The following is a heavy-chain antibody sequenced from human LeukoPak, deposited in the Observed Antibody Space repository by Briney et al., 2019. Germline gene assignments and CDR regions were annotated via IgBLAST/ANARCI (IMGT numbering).Heavy chain of an antibody. J-gene: IGHJ3*02. D-gene: IGHD3-22*01. CDR2: IRYDGSNK. V-gene: IGHV3-30*02. Sequence: GGSLRLSCAASGFTFSSYGMHWVRQAPGKGLEWVAFIRYDGSNKYYADSVKGRFTISRDNSKNTLYLQMNSLRAEDTAVYYCAKEMIVVVTDAFDIWGQGTMVTASS. CDR1: GFTFSSYG. CDR3: AKEMIVVVTDAFDI.